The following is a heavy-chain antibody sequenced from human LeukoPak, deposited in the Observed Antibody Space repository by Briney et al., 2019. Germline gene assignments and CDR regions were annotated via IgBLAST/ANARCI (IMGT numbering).Heavy chain of an antibody. Sequence: GGTLRLSCAASGFTFSSYAMNWVRQAPGKGLEWVSAISGSGGSTYYADSVKGRFTISRDNSKNTLYLQMNSLRAEDTAVYYCAKRQGLELLYYYYMDVWGKGTTVTVSS. J-gene: IGHJ6*03. CDR2: ISGSGGST. V-gene: IGHV3-23*01. D-gene: IGHD1-7*01. CDR3: AKRQGLELLYYYYMDV. CDR1: GFTFSSYA.